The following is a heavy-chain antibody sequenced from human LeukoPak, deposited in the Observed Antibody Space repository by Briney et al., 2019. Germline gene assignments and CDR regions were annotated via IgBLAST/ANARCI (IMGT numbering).Heavy chain of an antibody. CDR3: ATYYYDSSAHGY. CDR2: IYSDGST. CDR1: GVTVSNSY. J-gene: IGHJ4*02. D-gene: IGHD3-22*01. V-gene: IGHV3-53*01. Sequence: PGGSLRLSCAASGVTVSNSYMSWVRQAPVKGLEWVSVIYSDGSTFHADSVKGRFTISRDNSKNTLYLQMNSLRAEDTAVYYCATYYYDSSAHGYWGQGTLVTVSS.